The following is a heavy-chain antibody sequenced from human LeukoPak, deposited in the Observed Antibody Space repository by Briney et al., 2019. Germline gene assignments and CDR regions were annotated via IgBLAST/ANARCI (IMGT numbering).Heavy chain of an antibody. Sequence: PSETLSLTCTVSGGSISSYYWSWIRQPAGKGLEWIGRIHTSGSTNYSPSLKSRVTMSVDTSKNQFSLKLNSVTAADTAVYYCAKSNGYGLIDIWGQGTMVTVSS. J-gene: IGHJ3*02. V-gene: IGHV4-4*07. CDR1: GGSISSYY. CDR2: IHTSGST. D-gene: IGHD3-10*01. CDR3: AKSNGYGLIDI.